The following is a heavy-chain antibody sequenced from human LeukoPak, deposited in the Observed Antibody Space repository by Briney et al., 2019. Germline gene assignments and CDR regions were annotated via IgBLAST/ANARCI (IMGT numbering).Heavy chain of an antibody. CDR1: GFTFSSYG. V-gene: IGHV3-33*06. CDR3: RNYDFWSLDI. J-gene: IGHJ3*02. CDR2: IWYDGTNK. D-gene: IGHD3-3*01. Sequence: GGSLRLSCAASGFTFSSYGMHWVRQAPGKGLEWVAVIWYDGTNKYYGDSVKGRITISRDNSKNTVFLQMNSLRAEDTAVYYCRNYDFWSLDIWGQGTMVTVSS.